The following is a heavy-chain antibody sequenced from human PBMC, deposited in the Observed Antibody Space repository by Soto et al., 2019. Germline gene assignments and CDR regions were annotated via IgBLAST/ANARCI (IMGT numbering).Heavy chain of an antibody. Sequence: PSETLSLTCAVYGGSFSGYYWSWIRQPPGKGLEWIGEINHSGSTNYNPSLKSRVTISVDTSKNQFSLKLSSVTAADTAVYYCATSGSGSYFDYYGMDVCGQGTTVTVYS. CDR2: INHSGST. J-gene: IGHJ6*02. D-gene: IGHD3-10*01. CDR3: ATSGSGSYFDYYGMDV. V-gene: IGHV4-34*01. CDR1: GGSFSGYY.